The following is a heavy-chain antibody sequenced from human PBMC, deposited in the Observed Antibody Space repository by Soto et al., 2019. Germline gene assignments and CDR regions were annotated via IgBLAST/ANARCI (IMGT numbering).Heavy chain of an antibody. CDR1: GGTFSSYA. D-gene: IGHD2-2*01. V-gene: IGHV1-69*01. CDR3: ARSQGSSTSLEIYYYYYYGMDV. CDR2: IIPISDTT. J-gene: IGHJ6*02. Sequence: QVQLVQSGAEVKKPGSSVKVSCKASGGTFSSYAISWVRHAPGQGLEWMGGIIPISDTTNYAQKLQGSVTITADESTSTAYMELSSLRSEDTAVYYCARSQGSSTSLEIYYYYYYGMDVWGQGTTVTVSS.